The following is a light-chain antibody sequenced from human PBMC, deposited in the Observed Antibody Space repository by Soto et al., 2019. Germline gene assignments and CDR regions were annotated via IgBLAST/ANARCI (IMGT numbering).Light chain of an antibody. CDR3: VAWDDSLNGVV. Sequence: QSVLTQPPSASGTPGQRVTISCSGSSSNIGSNTVNWYQQLPGTAPKLLIYSNNQRPSGVPDRLSGSKSGTSASLAISGLQSEDEADYYCVAWDDSLNGVVFAGGTKLTAL. CDR2: SNN. V-gene: IGLV1-44*01. CDR1: SSNIGSNT. J-gene: IGLJ2*01.